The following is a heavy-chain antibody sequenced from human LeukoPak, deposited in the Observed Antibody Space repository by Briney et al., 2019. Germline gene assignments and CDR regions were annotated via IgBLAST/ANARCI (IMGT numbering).Heavy chain of an antibody. CDR1: GYTFTSYG. J-gene: IGHJ4*02. D-gene: IGHD1-26*01. CDR2: ISAHNGDT. CDR3: ARDLKRTVGATTTSDY. Sequence: GASVKVSCKASGYTFTSYGISWVRQAPGQGLGWMGWISAHNGDTNYAQKFQGRVSMTTDTSTSTGYMELRSLTSDDTAVYYCARDLKRTVGATTTSDYWGQGTLVTVSS. V-gene: IGHV1-18*01.